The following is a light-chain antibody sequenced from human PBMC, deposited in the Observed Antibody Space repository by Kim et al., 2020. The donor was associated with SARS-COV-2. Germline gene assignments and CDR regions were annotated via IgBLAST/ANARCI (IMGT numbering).Light chain of an antibody. Sequence: DVVMTQSPLSLPVTLGQPASISCRSSQSLVHSDGNTYLNWFQQRPGQSPRRLVYKVSNRDSGVPDRFSGSGSGTDFTLKISRVETEDGGVNYCLQGIHWPLYTFGQGTKLEI. CDR3: LQGIHWPLYT. J-gene: IGKJ2*01. V-gene: IGKV2-30*02. CDR2: KVS. CDR1: QSLVHSDGNTY.